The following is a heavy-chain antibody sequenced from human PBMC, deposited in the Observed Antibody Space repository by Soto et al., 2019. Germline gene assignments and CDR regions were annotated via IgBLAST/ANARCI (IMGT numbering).Heavy chain of an antibody. V-gene: IGHV1-18*01. CDR3: ARATDTILDYDGMDV. D-gene: IGHD3-3*01. Sequence: ASVKVSCKASGYTFTSYGISWVRQAPGQGLEWMGWISANSGNTNYAQKLQGRVTMTTDTSTSTVYMELSSLRSDDTAVYYCARATDTILDYDGMDVWGQGTTVTVSS. CDR1: GYTFTSYG. CDR2: ISANSGNT. J-gene: IGHJ6*02.